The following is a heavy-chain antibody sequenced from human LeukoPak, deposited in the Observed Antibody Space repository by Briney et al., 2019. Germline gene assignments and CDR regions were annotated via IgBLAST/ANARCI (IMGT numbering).Heavy chain of an antibody. CDR2: ISNSGGST. Sequence: GGSLRLSCAASGFTFSSYAMSWVRQAPGKGLEWVSAISNSGGSTYYTDSVKGRFTISRDNSKNTLYLQMNSLRAEDTAVYYCAKDRDTTSARAGSAFDYWGQGTLVTVSS. CDR1: GFTFSSYA. D-gene: IGHD6-19*01. CDR3: AKDRDTTSARAGSAFDY. V-gene: IGHV3-23*01. J-gene: IGHJ4*02.